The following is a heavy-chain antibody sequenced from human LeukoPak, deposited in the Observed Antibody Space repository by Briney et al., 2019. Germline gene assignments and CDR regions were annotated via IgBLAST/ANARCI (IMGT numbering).Heavy chain of an antibody. CDR1: GFTFSSNA. CDR2: ISSSSYI. Sequence: GGSLRLSCAASGFTFSSNAMSWVRQAPGKGLEWVSSISSSSYIYYADSVKGRFTISRDNSKNTLYLQMNSLRAEDTAVHYCAGWNYYMDVWGKGTTVTVSS. CDR3: AGWNYYMDV. J-gene: IGHJ6*03. V-gene: IGHV3-21*01.